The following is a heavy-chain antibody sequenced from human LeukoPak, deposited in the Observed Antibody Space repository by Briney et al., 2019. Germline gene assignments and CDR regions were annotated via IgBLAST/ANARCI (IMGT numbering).Heavy chain of an antibody. CDR2: MNPESGNT. Sequence: ASVKVSCKASGYTFSNFDINWVRQATGQGPEWMGWMNPESGNTGYAQKFQGRVTMTRDSSKSTAYMELINLRFEDTAIYYCTRAIRHQLLSDYWGQGTLVTVSS. D-gene: IGHD2-2*01. CDR3: TRAIRHQLLSDY. J-gene: IGHJ4*02. CDR1: GYTFSNFD. V-gene: IGHV1-8*01.